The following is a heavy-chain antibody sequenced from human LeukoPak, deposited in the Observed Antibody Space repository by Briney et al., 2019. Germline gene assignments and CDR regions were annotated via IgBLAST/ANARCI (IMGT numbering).Heavy chain of an antibody. V-gene: IGHV1-8*03. J-gene: IGHJ6*03. CDR2: MNPNSGNT. Sequence: ASVKVSCKASGYTFSTYDINWVRQATGQGLEWMGWMNPNSGNTGYAQKFQGRVTITRNTSISTAYMELSSLRSEDTAVYYCARAYHDFWSGPDYYYYMDVWGKGTTVTVSS. CDR3: ARAYHDFWSGPDYYYYMDV. D-gene: IGHD3-3*01. CDR1: GYTFSTYD.